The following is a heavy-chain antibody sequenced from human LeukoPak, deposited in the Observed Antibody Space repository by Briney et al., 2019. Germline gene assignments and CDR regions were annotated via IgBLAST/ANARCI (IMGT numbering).Heavy chain of an antibody. CDR2: ISGSGGST. V-gene: IGHV3-23*01. Sequence: GGSLRLSCAASGFMFSSYEMAWVRQAPGKGLEWVSAISGSGGSTYYADSVKGRFTISRDNSKNTLYLQMNSLRAEDTAVYYCAKVYNWNYDIWFDPWGQGTLVTVSS. CDR1: GFMFSSYE. J-gene: IGHJ5*02. D-gene: IGHD1-7*01. CDR3: AKVYNWNYDIWFDP.